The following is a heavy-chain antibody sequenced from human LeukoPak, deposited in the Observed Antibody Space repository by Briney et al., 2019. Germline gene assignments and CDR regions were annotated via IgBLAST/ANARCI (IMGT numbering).Heavy chain of an antibody. CDR2: ISPSGDIL. D-gene: IGHD1-1*01. CDR3: AKGQERESRLDS. J-gene: IGHJ4*02. V-gene: IGHV3-23*01. CDR1: GFTFSSHG. Sequence: PGGSLRLSCAASGFTFSSHGMNWVRQAPGKGLEWVSGISPSGDILYYADSVKGQLTISRDNSKNTVYLQMNSLRAEDTAVYYCAKGQERESRLDSWGQGTLVTVSS.